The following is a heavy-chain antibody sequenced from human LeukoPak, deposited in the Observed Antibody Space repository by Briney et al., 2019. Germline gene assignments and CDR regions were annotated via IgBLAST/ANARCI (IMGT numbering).Heavy chain of an antibody. D-gene: IGHD1-26*01. CDR2: IYYSGST. CDR1: GGSISSYY. CDR3: ASYRSQVRAHWFDP. Sequence: SETLSLTCTVSGGSISSYYWSWIRQPPGKGLEWIGYIYYSGSTNYNPSLKSRVTISVDTSKNQFSLKLSSVTAADTAVYYCASYRSQVRAHWFDPWGQGTLVTVSS. J-gene: IGHJ5*02. V-gene: IGHV4-59*01.